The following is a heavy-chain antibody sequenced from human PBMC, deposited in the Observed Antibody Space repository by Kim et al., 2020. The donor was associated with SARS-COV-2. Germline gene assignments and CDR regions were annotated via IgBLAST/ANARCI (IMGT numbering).Heavy chain of an antibody. CDR2: IYYSGST. V-gene: IGHV4-59*01. Sequence: SETLSLTCTVSGGSISSYYWSWIRQPPGKGLEWIGYIYYSGSTNYNPSLKSRVTISVDTSKNQFSLKLSSVTAADTAVYYCARDGGYSSSWSEYYYYGMDVWGQGPTVTVSS. CDR1: GGSISSYY. J-gene: IGHJ6*02. CDR3: ARDGGYSSSWSEYYYYGMDV. D-gene: IGHD6-13*01.